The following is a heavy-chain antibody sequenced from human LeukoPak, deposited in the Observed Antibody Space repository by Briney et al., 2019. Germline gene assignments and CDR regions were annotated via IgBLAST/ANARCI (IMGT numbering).Heavy chain of an antibody. D-gene: IGHD3-10*01. J-gene: IGHJ3*02. CDR2: MNPNSGNT. CDR3: ARGNLYITMVRGVRRGPKSYAFDI. V-gene: IGHV1-8*01. Sequence: ASVKVSCKASGYTFSSYDINWVRQATGQGLEWMGWMNPNSGNTGYAQKFQGRVTMTRNTSISTAYMELSSLRSEDTAVYYCARGNLYITMVRGVRRGPKSYAFDIWGQGTMVTVSS. CDR1: GYTFSSYD.